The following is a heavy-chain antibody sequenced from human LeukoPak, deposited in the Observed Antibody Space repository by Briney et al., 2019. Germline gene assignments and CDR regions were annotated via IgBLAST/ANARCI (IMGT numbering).Heavy chain of an antibody. CDR1: GYSFTSYW. CDR2: IYPGDSDT. J-gene: IGHJ6*02. V-gene: IGHV5-51*01. D-gene: IGHD1-26*01. CDR3: ARHKFLVGATGDYYYYGMDV. Sequence: GESLKISCKGSGYSFTSYWIGWVRQMPGKGLEWMGIIYPGDSDTRYSPSFQGQVTISADKSISTAYLQWSSLKASDTAMYYCARHKFLVGATGDYYYYGMDVWGQGTTVTVSS.